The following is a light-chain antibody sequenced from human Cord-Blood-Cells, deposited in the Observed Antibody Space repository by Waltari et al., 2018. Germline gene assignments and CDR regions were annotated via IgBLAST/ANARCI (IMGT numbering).Light chain of an antibody. J-gene: IGLJ2*01. CDR1: KLGDKY. Sequence: SYELTQPPSVSVSPGQTASITCSGDKLGDKYACWYQQEPGQSPVLVIYQDSKRPSGSPERFSGSNSGNAATLTISGTQAMDEADYYCQAWDSSTAGVFGGGTKLTVL. V-gene: IGLV3-1*01. CDR3: QAWDSSTAGV. CDR2: QDS.